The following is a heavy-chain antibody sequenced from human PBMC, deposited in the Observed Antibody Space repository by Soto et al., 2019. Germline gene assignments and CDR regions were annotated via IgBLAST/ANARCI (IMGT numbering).Heavy chain of an antibody. CDR1: GFTFSSYD. CDR2: IGTAGDT. V-gene: IGHV3-13*01. Sequence: PGGSLRLSCAASGFTFSSYDMHWVRQATGKGLEWVSAIGTAGDTYYPGSVKGRFTISRENAKNSLYLQMNSLRAEDTAVYYCARVESIGAAAGYYGMDVWGHGTTVTVSS. D-gene: IGHD3-3*01. CDR3: ARVESIGAAAGYYGMDV. J-gene: IGHJ6*02.